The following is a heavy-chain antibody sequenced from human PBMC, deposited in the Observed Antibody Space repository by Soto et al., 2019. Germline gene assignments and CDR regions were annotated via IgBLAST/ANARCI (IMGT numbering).Heavy chain of an antibody. CDR2: IIADNGNT. J-gene: IGHJ4*02. CDR1: GYTFTSYG. D-gene: IGHD3-3*01. CDR3: ARDLGVYDFWIGGSKLFGD. Sequence: QVQLVQSGAEVKKPGASVKVSCKASGYTFTSYGISWVRQAPGQGLEWMGWIIADNGNTNYAQKLHGRVTMTTDTSTSTAYMEMRSLRSNDTAVYYCARDLGVYDFWIGGSKLFGDWGQGTLVTVSS. V-gene: IGHV1-18*01.